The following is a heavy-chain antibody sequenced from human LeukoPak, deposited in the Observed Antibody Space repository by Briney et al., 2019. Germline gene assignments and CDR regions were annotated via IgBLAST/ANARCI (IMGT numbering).Heavy chain of an antibody. CDR2: ITGSGGNT. D-gene: IGHD1-1*01. CDR1: GFTFRSYA. CDR3: ANLMVSNNDGVGVY. J-gene: IGHJ4*02. V-gene: IGHV3-23*01. Sequence: PGGSLRLSCAASGFTFRSYAMSWVRQAPGKGLEWVSGITGSGGNTYYADSVKGRFTISRDNSKNTLYLQMNSLRVEDTAVYYCANLMVSNNDGVGVYWGQRTLVTVSS.